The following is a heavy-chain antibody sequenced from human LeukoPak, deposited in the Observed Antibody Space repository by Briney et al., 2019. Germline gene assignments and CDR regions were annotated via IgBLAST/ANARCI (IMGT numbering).Heavy chain of an antibody. D-gene: IGHD3-3*01. Sequence: ASVKVSCKLSGNTLRELPIQWVRQAGGKGLEWMAGFDPENAEIVYAQKFQGRVTMTEDTSNNTAYMELTSLTSDDTALYYCATRGSDFWSGFDFWGQGTQVTVSS. CDR3: ATRGSDFWSGFDF. CDR1: GNTLRELP. J-gene: IGHJ4*02. CDR2: FDPENAEI. V-gene: IGHV1-24*01.